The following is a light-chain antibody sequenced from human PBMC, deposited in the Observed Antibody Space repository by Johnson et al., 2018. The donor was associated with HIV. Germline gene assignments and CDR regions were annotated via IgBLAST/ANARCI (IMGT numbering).Light chain of an antibody. J-gene: IGLJ1*01. CDR3: GTWDSSLSAFYV. CDR1: SSNIGRNY. V-gene: IGLV1-51*01. CDR2: DNN. Sequence: HSVLTQPPSVSAAPGQKVTISCSGSSSNIGRNYVSWYQQLPGTAPKLLIFDNNKRPSGIPDRFSGSKSGTSATLGITGLQTGDEADYYCGTWDSSLSAFYVFGTGTKVTVL.